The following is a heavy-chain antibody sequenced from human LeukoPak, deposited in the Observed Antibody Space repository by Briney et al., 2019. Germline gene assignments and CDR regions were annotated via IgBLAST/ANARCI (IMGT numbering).Heavy chain of an antibody. V-gene: IGHV4-59*08. CDR1: GGSISGYY. CDR2: IYHSGDT. D-gene: IGHD3-10*01. Sequence: KASETLSLTCTVSGGSISGYYWSWIRQPPGKGLEWIGYIYHSGDTNYNPSFKSRVTMSTDTSKNQFSLKLSSVTAADTAVYYCARQDFGELLPDFWGQGTLVTVSS. CDR3: ARQDFGELLPDF. J-gene: IGHJ4*02.